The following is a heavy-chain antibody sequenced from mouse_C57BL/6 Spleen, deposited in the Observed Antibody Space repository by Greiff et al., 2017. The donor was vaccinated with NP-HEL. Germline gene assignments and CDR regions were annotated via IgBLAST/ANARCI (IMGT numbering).Heavy chain of an antibody. D-gene: IGHD3-2*02. CDR3: TTGGQLRLLAY. V-gene: IGHV14-4*01. Sequence: VQLKQSGAELVRPGASVKLSCTASGFNIKDDYMHWVKQRPEQGLEWIGWIDPENGDTEYASKFQGKATITADTSSNTAYLQLSSLTSEDTAVYSCTTGGQLRLLAYWGQGTLVTVSA. J-gene: IGHJ3*01. CDR1: GFNIKDDY. CDR2: IDPENGDT.